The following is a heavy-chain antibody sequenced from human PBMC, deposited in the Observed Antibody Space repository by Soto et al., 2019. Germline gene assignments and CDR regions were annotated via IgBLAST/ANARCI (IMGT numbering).Heavy chain of an antibody. Sequence: QVQLQQWGAGLLKPSETLSLTCAVYGGSFSGYYWSWIRQPPGKGLEWIGEINHSGSTNYNPSLKSRVTISVDTSKNQFSLKLSSVTAADTAVYYCARVRPRYSSGWTGPNWFDPWGQGTLVTVSS. J-gene: IGHJ5*02. CDR1: GGSFSGYY. CDR3: ARVRPRYSSGWTGPNWFDP. V-gene: IGHV4-34*01. D-gene: IGHD6-19*01. CDR2: INHSGST.